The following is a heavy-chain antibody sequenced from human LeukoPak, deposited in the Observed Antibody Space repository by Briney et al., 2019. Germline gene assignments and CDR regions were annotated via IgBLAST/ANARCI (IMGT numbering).Heavy chain of an antibody. CDR1: GFTFSSYS. CDR2: ISSSSSTI. CDR3: AREITRDAFDI. Sequence: GGSLRLSCAASGFTFSSYSMNWVRQAPGKGLEWVSYISSSSSTIYYADSVKGRFTISRDNSKNTLYLQMNSLRAEDTAVYYCAREITRDAFDIWGQGTMVTVSS. D-gene: IGHD3-10*01. V-gene: IGHV3-48*01. J-gene: IGHJ3*02.